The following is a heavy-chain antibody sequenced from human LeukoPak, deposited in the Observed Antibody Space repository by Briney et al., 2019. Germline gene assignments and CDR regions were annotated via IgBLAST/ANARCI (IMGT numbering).Heavy chain of an antibody. V-gene: IGHV4-34*01. CDR1: GGSFSGYY. D-gene: IGHD3-22*01. CDR2: INHSGST. Sequence: SETLSLTCAVYGGSFSGYYWSWLRQPPGKGLEWIGEINHSGSTNYNPSLKSRVTISVDTSKNQFSLKLSSVTAADTAVYYCARGSDYYDSSGYFYWGQGTLVTVSS. CDR3: ARGSDYYDSSGYFY. J-gene: IGHJ4*02.